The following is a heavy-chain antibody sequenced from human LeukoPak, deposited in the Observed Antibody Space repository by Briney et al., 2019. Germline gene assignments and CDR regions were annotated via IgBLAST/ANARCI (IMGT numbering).Heavy chain of an antibody. Sequence: ASMKVSCKASGYTFTGYYMHWVRQAPGQGLEWTGRINPNSGGTNYAQKFQGRVTMTRDTSISTAYMELSRLRSDDTAVYYCARGVVGATANDAFDIWGQGTMVTVSS. CDR2: INPNSGGT. V-gene: IGHV1-2*06. J-gene: IGHJ3*02. D-gene: IGHD1-26*01. CDR1: GYTFTGYY. CDR3: ARGVVGATANDAFDI.